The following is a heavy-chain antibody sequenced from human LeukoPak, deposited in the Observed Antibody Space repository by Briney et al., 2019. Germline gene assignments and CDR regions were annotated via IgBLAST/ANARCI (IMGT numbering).Heavy chain of an antibody. Sequence: PGGSLRLSCAASGFSFDDYAMYWVRQAPGKGLEWVSGISYNSGDIGYADSVKGRFTISRDNSKNTLYLQINSLRAEDTAVYYCAKFCSSTSCYGGFDYWGQGTLVTVSS. V-gene: IGHV3-9*01. D-gene: IGHD2-2*01. CDR1: GFSFDDYA. CDR2: ISYNSGDI. J-gene: IGHJ4*02. CDR3: AKFCSSTSCYGGFDY.